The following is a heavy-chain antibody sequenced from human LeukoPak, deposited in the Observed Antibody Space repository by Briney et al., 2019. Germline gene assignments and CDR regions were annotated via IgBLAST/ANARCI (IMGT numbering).Heavy chain of an antibody. Sequence: GGSLRLSCEVSAFIVSEHAMSWVRQAPGEGLEWVSGIIDVGDKYYADSVRGRFTISRDRSKNTVYLQMNSLRAEDTAIYYCAKDYCRGGNCPLPFFDSWGQGTLVTVSS. CDR1: AFIVSEHA. CDR3: AKDYCRGGNCPLPFFDS. V-gene: IGHV3-23*01. D-gene: IGHD2-15*01. J-gene: IGHJ4*02. CDR2: IIDVGDK.